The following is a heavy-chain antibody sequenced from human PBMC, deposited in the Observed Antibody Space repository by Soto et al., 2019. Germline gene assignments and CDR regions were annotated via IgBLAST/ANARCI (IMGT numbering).Heavy chain of an antibody. CDR3: ARDFYYDSSGYYFDY. Sequence: ASVKVSCKASGYTFTSYYMHWVRQAPGQGLEWMGIINPSGGSTSYAQKFQGRVTMTRDTSTSTVYMELSSLRSEDTAVYYCARDFYYDSSGYYFDYWGQGTLVTVTS. D-gene: IGHD3-22*01. CDR2: INPSGGST. CDR1: GYTFTSYY. V-gene: IGHV1-46*01. J-gene: IGHJ4*02.